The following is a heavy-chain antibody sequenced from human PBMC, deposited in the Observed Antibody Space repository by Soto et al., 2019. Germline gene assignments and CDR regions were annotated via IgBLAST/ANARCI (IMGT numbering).Heavy chain of an antibody. Sequence: SETLSLTCTVSGGSISSGGYYWSWIRQHPGKGLEWIGYIYYSGSTYYNPSLKSRVTISVDTSKNQFSLKLSSVTAADTAVYYCARRRTMPTEYYYYYYGKDVWGQGTTVTVSS. V-gene: IGHV4-31*03. J-gene: IGHJ6*02. CDR1: GGSISSGGYY. CDR3: ARRRTMPTEYYYYYYGKDV. CDR2: IYYSGST. D-gene: IGHD4-4*01.